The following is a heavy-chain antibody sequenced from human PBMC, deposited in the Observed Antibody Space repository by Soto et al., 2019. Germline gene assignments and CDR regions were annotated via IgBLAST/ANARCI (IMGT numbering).Heavy chain of an antibody. D-gene: IGHD4-17*01. CDR1: RYSFGTST. Sequence: GAPVKVCCKACRYSFGTSTISSVRQATGQVLEWMGWIRPSNGNTNYAPKLQGRVTMTTDTSTKTAYMELRGLRSDDTAVYLWASADYGGIDYWGQGTLVTVSS. V-gene: IGHV1-18*01. CDR2: IRPSNGNT. CDR3: ASADYGGIDY. J-gene: IGHJ4*02.